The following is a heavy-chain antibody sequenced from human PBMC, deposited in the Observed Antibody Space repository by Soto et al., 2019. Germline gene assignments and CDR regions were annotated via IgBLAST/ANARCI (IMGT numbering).Heavy chain of an antibody. CDR3: AIMGSSSWSPHYDLDY. V-gene: IGHV3-23*01. CDR2: ITDSGDDT. CDR1: GFTFNHYA. J-gene: IGHJ4*02. D-gene: IGHD3-3*01. Sequence: EVQLLESGGGLVQPGGSLRLSCAASGFTFNHYAMGWVRQAPGKGLEWVSAITDSGDDTYYIDSVKGRFTISRDNSKSRWYLHMNDKRADDTAIYYCAIMGSSSWSPHYDLDYWGQVALVTVSS.